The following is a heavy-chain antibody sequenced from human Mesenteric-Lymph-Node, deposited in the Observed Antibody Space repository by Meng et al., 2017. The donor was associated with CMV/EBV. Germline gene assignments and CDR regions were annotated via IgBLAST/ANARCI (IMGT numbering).Heavy chain of an antibody. Sequence: SVKVSCKTSGGSLSSYAVSWVRQAPGQGLEWMGGIIPIFGTANYAQKFQGRVTITTDESTSTAYMELSSLRSEDTAVYYCARGDDYSLLNWFDPWGQGTLVTVSS. CDR1: GGSLSSYA. CDR2: IIPIFGTA. D-gene: IGHD4-11*01. J-gene: IGHJ5*02. CDR3: ARGDDYSLLNWFDP. V-gene: IGHV1-69*05.